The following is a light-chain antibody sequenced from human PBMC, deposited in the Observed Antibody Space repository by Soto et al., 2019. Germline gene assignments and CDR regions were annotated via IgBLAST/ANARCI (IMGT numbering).Light chain of an antibody. CDR1: QSISRW. CDR3: QQYNSYRT. CDR2: DAS. V-gene: IGKV1-5*01. J-gene: IGKJ1*01. Sequence: DIQMTQSPSTLSASVGDRVTITCRASQSISRWLAWYRQKPGKAPKLLIYDASSLESGVPSRFSGSGSGTEFTLTISSLQPDDFATYYCQQYNSYRTFGQGTKVDIK.